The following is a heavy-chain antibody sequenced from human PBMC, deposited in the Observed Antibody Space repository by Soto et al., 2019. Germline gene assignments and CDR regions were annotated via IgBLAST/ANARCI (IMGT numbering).Heavy chain of an antibody. Sequence: EVQLVESGGGLVQPGGSLRLSCTASGFTFSDSWMTWVRQAPGKGLEWVARIKPDESEKKYADPVKGRFSISRDNAKNSMYLQMDSLRGEDTAVYYCVRGGSNYASWGQGTLVTVSS. D-gene: IGHD4-4*01. CDR3: VRGGSNYAS. CDR2: IKPDESEK. CDR1: GFTFSDSW. V-gene: IGHV3-7*01. J-gene: IGHJ5*02.